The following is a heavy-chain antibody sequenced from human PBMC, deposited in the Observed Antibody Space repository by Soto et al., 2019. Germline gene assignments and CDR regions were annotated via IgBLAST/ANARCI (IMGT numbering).Heavy chain of an antibody. Sequence: QVQLVQSGAEVKKPGSSVKVSCKASGGTFSSYTISWVRQAPGQGLEWMGRIIPILGIANYAQKLQGRVTITADKSTSTAYMELSSLRSEDTAVYYCARGAFYGGYDKGMDVWGKGTTVTVSS. V-gene: IGHV1-69*02. CDR1: GGTFSSYT. D-gene: IGHD5-12*01. CDR3: ARGAFYGGYDKGMDV. J-gene: IGHJ6*04. CDR2: IIPILGIA.